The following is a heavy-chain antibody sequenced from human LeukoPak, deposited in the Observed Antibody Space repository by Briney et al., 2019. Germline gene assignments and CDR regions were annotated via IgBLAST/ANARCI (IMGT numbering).Heavy chain of an antibody. J-gene: IGHJ4*02. CDR2: HKNKTDGGTT. Sequence: PGGTLRLLRAASGLLLSNAWMSWATQAPGKGLEWVGRHKNKTDGGTTDYAAPVKCRFTISRDDSKNTLYLQMNSLKTEDTAVYYCTTDPHFLWFGDITFDYWGQGTLVTVSS. V-gene: IGHV3-15*01. D-gene: IGHD3-10*01. CDR1: GLLLSNAW. CDR3: TTDPHFLWFGDITFDY.